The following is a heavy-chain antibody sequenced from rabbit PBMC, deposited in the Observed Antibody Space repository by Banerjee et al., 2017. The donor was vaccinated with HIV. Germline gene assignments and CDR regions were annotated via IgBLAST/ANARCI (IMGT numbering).Heavy chain of an antibody. CDR2: IYSGTSGHT. Sequence: QSLEESGGDLVKPGASLTLTCTASGFSFSRSYYMCWVRQAPGKGLEWIACIYSGTSGHTFYASWAKGRFTISKTSSTTVTLQMTSLTAADTATYFCARDPYYADGWAYFNLWGPGTLVTVS. CDR1: GFSFSRSYY. CDR3: ARDPYYADGWAYFNL. V-gene: IGHV1S40*01. J-gene: IGHJ4*01. D-gene: IGHD2-1*01.